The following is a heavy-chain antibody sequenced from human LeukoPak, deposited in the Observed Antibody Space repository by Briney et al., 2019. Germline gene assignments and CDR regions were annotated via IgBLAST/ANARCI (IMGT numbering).Heavy chain of an antibody. CDR2: INPNSGGT. Sequence: ASVKVSCKASGYSFTDYYMHWVRRAPGQGLEWMGRINPNSGGTNYALKFQGRVTLTWDTSISTAYMELSRLRSDDTAVYYCARDPLYYYDSSAYYPFDYWGQGTLVTVSS. V-gene: IGHV1-2*06. J-gene: IGHJ4*02. CDR3: ARDPLYYYDSSAYYPFDY. D-gene: IGHD3-22*01. CDR1: GYSFTDYY.